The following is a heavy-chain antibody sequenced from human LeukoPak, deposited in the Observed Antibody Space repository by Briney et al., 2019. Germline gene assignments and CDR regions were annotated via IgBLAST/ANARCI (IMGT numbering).Heavy chain of an antibody. CDR3: ARGGYSYGMVFDY. D-gene: IGHD5-18*01. V-gene: IGHV3-48*03. CDR2: IDSSGNTI. CDR1: GFSFSSFE. Sequence: GGSLRLSCAASGFSFSSFEMNWVRQAPGKGLEWVSYIDSSGNTISYADSVKGRFTISRDNAKNSLYLQMNSLRAEDTAVYYCARGGYSYGMVFDYWGQGTLVTVSS. J-gene: IGHJ4*02.